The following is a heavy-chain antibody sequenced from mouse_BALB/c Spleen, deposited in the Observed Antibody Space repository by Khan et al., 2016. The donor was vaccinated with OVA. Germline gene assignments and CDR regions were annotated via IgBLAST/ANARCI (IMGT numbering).Heavy chain of an antibody. CDR3: ARIKKIVATYFDY. Sequence: QVQLQQSGAELVKAGASVKMSCKASGYTFTSYWMHWVKQRLGQGLEWFAETNPTNGRTYYNEKFKSKATLTVDKSSSTAYMLLSGPTFEDSAVYYFARIKKIVATYFDYWGQGTTRTVSS. J-gene: IGHJ2*01. CDR1: GYTFTSYW. V-gene: IGHV1S81*02. CDR2: TNPTNGRT. D-gene: IGHD1-1*01.